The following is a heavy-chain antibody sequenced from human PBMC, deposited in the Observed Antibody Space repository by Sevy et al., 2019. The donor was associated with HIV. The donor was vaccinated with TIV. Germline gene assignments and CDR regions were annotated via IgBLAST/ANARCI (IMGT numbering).Heavy chain of an antibody. CDR3: AKALSGSGSYWVFDY. Sequence: GGSLRLSCAASGFTFSSYAMSWVRQAPGNGLEWVSAISGSGGSTYYADSVKGRFTISRDNSKNTLYLQMNSLRAEDTAVYYCAKALSGSGSYWVFDYWGQGTLVTVSS. D-gene: IGHD3-10*01. CDR2: ISGSGGST. J-gene: IGHJ4*02. CDR1: GFTFSSYA. V-gene: IGHV3-23*01.